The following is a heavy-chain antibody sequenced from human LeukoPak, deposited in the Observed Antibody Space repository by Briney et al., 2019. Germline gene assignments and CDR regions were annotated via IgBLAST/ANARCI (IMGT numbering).Heavy chain of an antibody. J-gene: IGHJ5*02. D-gene: IGHD6-19*01. V-gene: IGHV1-69*01. CDR3: ARDIHSSGWYSVFNGNNWFDP. CDR2: IIPIFGTA. Sequence: GSSVKVSCKASGGTFSSYAISWVRQAPGQGLEWMGGIIPIFGTANYAQKFRGRVTITADESTSTAYMELSSLRSEDTAVYYCARDIHSSGWYSVFNGNNWFDPWGQGTLVTVSP. CDR1: GGTFSSYA.